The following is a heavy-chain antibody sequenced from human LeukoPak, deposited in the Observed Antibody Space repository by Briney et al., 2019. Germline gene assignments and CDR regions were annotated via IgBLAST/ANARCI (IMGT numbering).Heavy chain of an antibody. CDR2: ISGGGDIT. Sequence: PGGSLRLSCAASGFNFANHAMSRVRQTPGKGLEWVSAISGGGDITYYADSVTGRFTISRDNSKDTLFLQMHSLRPGDTAVYYCVREDTPATASYWGQGTLVTISS. D-gene: IGHD2-21*02. V-gene: IGHV3-23*01. CDR1: GFNFANHA. J-gene: IGHJ4*02. CDR3: VREDTPATASY.